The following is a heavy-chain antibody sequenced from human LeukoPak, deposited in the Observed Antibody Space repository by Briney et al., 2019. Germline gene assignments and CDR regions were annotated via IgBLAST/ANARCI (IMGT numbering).Heavy chain of an antibody. CDR2: IWYDGSNK. CDR1: GFTFSGYG. Sequence: GRSLRLSCAASGFTFSGYGMHWVRQAPGKGLEWVAVIWYDGSNKYYADSVKGRFTISRDNSKNTLYLQMNSLRAEYTAVYSCAKDLGAVGPHFTSGGQGPLVTVSS. CDR3: AKDLGAVGPHFTS. D-gene: IGHD6-19*01. V-gene: IGHV3-33*06. J-gene: IGHJ4*02.